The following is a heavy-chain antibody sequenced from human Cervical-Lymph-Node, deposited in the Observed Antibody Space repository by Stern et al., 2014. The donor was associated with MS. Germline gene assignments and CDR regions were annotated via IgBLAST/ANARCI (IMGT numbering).Heavy chain of an antibody. D-gene: IGHD6-6*01. CDR2: ISSSSSYI. CDR3: ARDSSSGPWPNWFDP. CDR1: GFTFSSYS. Sequence: EMQLVESGGGLVKPGGSLRLSCAASGFTFSSYSMNWVRQAPGKGLEWVSSISSSSSYIYYADSVKGRFTISRDNAKNSLYLQMNSLRAEDTAVYYCARDSSSGPWPNWFDPWGQGTLVTVSS. V-gene: IGHV3-21*01. J-gene: IGHJ5*02.